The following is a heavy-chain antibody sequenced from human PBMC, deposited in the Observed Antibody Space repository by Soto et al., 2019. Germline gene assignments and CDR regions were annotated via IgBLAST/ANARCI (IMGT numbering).Heavy chain of an antibody. J-gene: IGHJ3*02. Sequence: QVQLVQSGAEVKKPGSSVKLSCKASGGTFSSYAISCVRQAPGQGLEWMGGVIPIFGTANYAQKFQGRVTITADESTSTAYMELSSLRSEDTAVYYCARGVGYYDSSGYLPSKAFDIWGQGTMVTVSS. CDR1: GGTFSSYA. CDR3: ARGVGYYDSSGYLPSKAFDI. V-gene: IGHV1-69*01. D-gene: IGHD3-22*01. CDR2: VIPIFGTA.